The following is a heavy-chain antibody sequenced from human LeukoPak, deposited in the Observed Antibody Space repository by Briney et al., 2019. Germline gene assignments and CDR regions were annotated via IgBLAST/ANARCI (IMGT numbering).Heavy chain of an antibody. CDR2: IRTSGTNT. CDR3: ARMNYVSSGWGAPFDY. D-gene: IGHD1-7*01. Sequence: GGSLRLSCAASGFTFSSFSMNWVRQAPGKGLEWVSYIRTSGTNTDYTGSVKGRFTISRDNAKNSLYLQMNSLRAKDTAVYYCARMNYVSSGWGAPFDYWGQGTLVTVSS. CDR1: GFTFSSFS. V-gene: IGHV3-48*04. J-gene: IGHJ4*02.